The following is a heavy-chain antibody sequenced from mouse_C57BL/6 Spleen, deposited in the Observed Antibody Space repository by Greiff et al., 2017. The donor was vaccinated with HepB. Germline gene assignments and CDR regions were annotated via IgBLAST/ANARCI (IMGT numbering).Heavy chain of an antibody. V-gene: IGHV10-1*01. Sequence: GGGLVQPKGSLKLSCAASGFSFNTYAMNWVRQAPGKGLEWVARIRSKSNNYATYYADSVKDRCTISRDDSESMLYLQMNNLKTEDTAMYYWVRQGYDYDKGAWFAYWGQGTLVTVSA. CDR1: GFSFNTYA. D-gene: IGHD2-4*01. CDR3: VRQGYDYDKGAWFAY. CDR2: IRSKSNNYAT. J-gene: IGHJ3*01.